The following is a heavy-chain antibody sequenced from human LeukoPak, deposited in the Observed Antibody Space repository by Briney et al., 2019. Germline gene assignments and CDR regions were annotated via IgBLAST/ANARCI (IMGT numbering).Heavy chain of an antibody. CDR1: GFTFSNYW. D-gene: IGHD3-10*01. V-gene: IGHV3-7*02. J-gene: IGHJ4*02. CDR2: IKEDGSEK. CDR3: ARRGSGTYSFDY. Sequence: GGSLRLSCAASGFTFSNYWMSWVRQAPGRGLEWVANIKEDGSEKYYVDSVKGRFTISRDNSENTLYLQMNSLTAEDTAVYYCARRGSGTYSFDYWGQGTLVSVSS.